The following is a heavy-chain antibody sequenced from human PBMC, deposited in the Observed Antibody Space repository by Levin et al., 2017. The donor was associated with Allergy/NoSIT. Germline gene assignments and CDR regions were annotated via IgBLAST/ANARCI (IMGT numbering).Heavy chain of an antibody. Sequence: SVKVSCKASGDTFSSYSIIWVRQAPGQGLEWMGGIIPVFETSNYAQKFQGRVTITADKSTSTAYMELSSLTSDDTAVYYCARALFSYVSISYYYYFMDVWGKGTTVTVSS. CDR1: GDTFSSYS. V-gene: IGHV1-69*06. J-gene: IGHJ6*03. D-gene: IGHD3-22*01. CDR3: ARALFSYVSISYYYYFMDV. CDR2: IIPVFETS.